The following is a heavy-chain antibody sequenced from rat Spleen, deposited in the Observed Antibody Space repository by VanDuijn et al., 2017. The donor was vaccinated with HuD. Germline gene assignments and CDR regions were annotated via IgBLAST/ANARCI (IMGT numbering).Heavy chain of an antibody. J-gene: IGHJ2*01. V-gene: IGHV5-25*01. Sequence: EVQLVESGGGQVQPGRSMKLSCAASGFTFSNYDMAWVRQAPTKGLEWVASISYDGSSTNYRDSVKGRFTISRDNAENTLYLQMDSLRSEDTATYYCAKILETAFDYWGQGVMVTVSS. CDR2: ISYDGSST. CDR3: AKILETAFDY. CDR1: GFTFSNYD.